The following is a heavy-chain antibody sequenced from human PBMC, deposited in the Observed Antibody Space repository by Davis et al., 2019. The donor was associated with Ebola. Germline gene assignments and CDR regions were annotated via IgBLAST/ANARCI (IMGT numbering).Heavy chain of an antibody. CDR3: ARDGLSITMVRGVRNYYYYGMDV. J-gene: IGHJ6*02. D-gene: IGHD3-10*01. CDR1: GYTFTSYG. V-gene: IGHV1-18*01. CDR2: ISAYNGNT. Sequence: ASVKVSCKASGYTFTSYGISWVRQAPGQGLEWMGWISAYNGNTNYAQKLQGRVTMTTDTSTSTAYMELRSLRSDDTAVYYCARDGLSITMVRGVRNYYYYGMDVWGQGTTVTVSS.